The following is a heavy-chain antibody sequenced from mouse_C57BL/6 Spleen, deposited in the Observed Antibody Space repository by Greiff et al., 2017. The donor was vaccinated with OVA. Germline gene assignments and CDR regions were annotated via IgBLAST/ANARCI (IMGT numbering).Heavy chain of an antibody. D-gene: IGHD2-4*01. V-gene: IGHV1-76*01. J-gene: IGHJ4*01. CDR2: IYPGSGNT. CDR1: GYTFTDYY. Sequence: QVHVKQSGAELVRPGASVKLSCKASGYTFTDYYINWVKQRPGQGLEWIARIYPGSGNTYSNEKFKGKATLTAAKSSSTAYMQLSSLTSEDTAVYSWARGGDEYDVSNYYAMDYWGQGTSVTVSS. CDR3: ARGGDEYDVSNYYAMDY.